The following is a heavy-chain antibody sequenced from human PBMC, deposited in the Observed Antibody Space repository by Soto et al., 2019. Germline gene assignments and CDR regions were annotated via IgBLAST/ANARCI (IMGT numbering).Heavy chain of an antibody. CDR1: GCTFGSYD. J-gene: IGHJ3*01. V-gene: IGHV3-30*18. CDR2: ISYDGSNK. CDR3: TKIRGSSWYEG. Sequence: GGSLRVSCAASGCTFGSYDMHWIRQAPGKGLEWVAVISYDGSNKYYADSVKGRFTISRDNSKNTLYLQMNSLKTEDTAVYYCTKIRGSSWYEGWGQATMVTVSS. D-gene: IGHD6-13*01.